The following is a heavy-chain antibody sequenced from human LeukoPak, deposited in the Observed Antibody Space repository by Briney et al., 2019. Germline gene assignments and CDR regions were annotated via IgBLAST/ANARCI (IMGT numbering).Heavy chain of an antibody. J-gene: IGHJ4*02. D-gene: IGHD6-19*01. CDR1: GFTFSSYS. Sequence: PGGSLRLSCAASGFTFSSYSMNWVRQAPGKGLEWVSSISSSSSYIYYADSVKGRFTISRDNAKNSLYLQMNSLRAEDTAVYYCARDISYSSGWYYYFDYWGQGTLVTVSS. V-gene: IGHV3-21*01. CDR2: ISSSSSYI. CDR3: ARDISYSSGWYYYFDY.